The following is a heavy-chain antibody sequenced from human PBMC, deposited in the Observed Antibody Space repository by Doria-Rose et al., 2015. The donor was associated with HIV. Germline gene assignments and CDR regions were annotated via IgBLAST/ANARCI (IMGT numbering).Heavy chain of an antibody. Sequence: QVTLKESSPVLVKPTETLTLTCTVSGVSLSSPGMGVSWIRQPPGKALEWLANIFSDDERSYKTSLKSRLTISRVTSKSQVVLTMTDMDPVDTATYYCARIKSSRWYHKYYFDFWGQGTLAIVSA. D-gene: IGHD6-13*01. V-gene: IGHV2-26*01. CDR2: IFSDDER. J-gene: IGHJ4*02. CDR1: GVSLSSPGMG. CDR3: ARIKSSRWYHKYYFDF.